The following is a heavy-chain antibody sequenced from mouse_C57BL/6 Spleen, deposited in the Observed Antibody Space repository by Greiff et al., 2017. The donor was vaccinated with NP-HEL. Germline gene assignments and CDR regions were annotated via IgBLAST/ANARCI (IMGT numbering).Heavy chain of an antibody. D-gene: IGHD2-4*01. V-gene: IGHV1-80*01. J-gene: IGHJ3*01. CDR2: SYLGDGDT. CDR1: GYAFSSYW. Sequence: VQLQQSGDELVKPGVSVKISCKASGYAFSSYWMNWVKQRPGKGLEWTGQSYLGDGDTHYNGKFKGKATLTADKSSSTTYRQRSSLNSEDSAVYFCAGSMNYDGFAYLGQGTLVTVSA. CDR3: AGSMNYDGFAY.